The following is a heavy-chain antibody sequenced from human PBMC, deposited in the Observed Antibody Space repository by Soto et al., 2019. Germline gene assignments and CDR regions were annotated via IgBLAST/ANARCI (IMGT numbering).Heavy chain of an antibody. CDR1: GGSMSSGGYY. J-gene: IGHJ5*02. CDR2: IYYSGST. Sequence: SETLSLTCTVSGGSMSSGGYYWSWIRQHPGKGLEWIGYIYYSGSTYYNPSLKSRVTISVDTSKNQFSLKLSSVTAADTAVYYCARGQQLGYNWFDPWGQGTLVTVSS. CDR3: ARGQQLGYNWFDP. V-gene: IGHV4-31*03. D-gene: IGHD6-13*01.